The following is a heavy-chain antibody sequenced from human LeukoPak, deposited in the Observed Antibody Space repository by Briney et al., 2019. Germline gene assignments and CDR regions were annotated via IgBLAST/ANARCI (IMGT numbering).Heavy chain of an antibody. V-gene: IGHV4-61*01. CDR2: IYYSGST. J-gene: IGHJ6*02. Sequence: SETLSLTCTVSGGSVSSGSYYWSWIRQPPGKGLEWIGYIYYSGSTNYNPSLKSRVTISVDTSKNQFSLKLSSVTAADTAVYYCARDWVTINYYYGMDVWGQGTTVTVSS. CDR3: ARDWVTINYYYGMDV. D-gene: IGHD3-3*01. CDR1: GGSVSSGSYY.